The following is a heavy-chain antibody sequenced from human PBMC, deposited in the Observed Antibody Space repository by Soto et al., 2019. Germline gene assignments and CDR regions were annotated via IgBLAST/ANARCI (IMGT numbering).Heavy chain of an antibody. D-gene: IGHD5-12*01. Sequence: GASVKVSCKASGYTFTSYAMHWVRQAPGQRLEWMGWINAGNGNTKYSQKFQGRVTITRDTSASTAYMELSSLRSEDTAVYYCARGEIVATSPFDYWGQGTLVTVSS. J-gene: IGHJ4*02. CDR1: GYTFTSYA. CDR2: INAGNGNT. V-gene: IGHV1-3*01. CDR3: ARGEIVATSPFDY.